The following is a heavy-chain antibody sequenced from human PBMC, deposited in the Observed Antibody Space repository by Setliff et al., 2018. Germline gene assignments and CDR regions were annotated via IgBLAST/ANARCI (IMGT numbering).Heavy chain of an antibody. D-gene: IGHD2-15*01. V-gene: IGHV3-48*01. Sequence: GGSLRLSCVVSGFTFSSYSMNWVRQAPGKGLEWVSYISSSSSTIYYADSVKGRFTISRDNAKNSLYLQMNSLRGEDTAVYYCARTCSGSGCYAGLESWGQGTPVTVSS. CDR3: ARTCSGSGCYAGLES. J-gene: IGHJ4*02. CDR1: GFTFSSYS. CDR2: ISSSSSTI.